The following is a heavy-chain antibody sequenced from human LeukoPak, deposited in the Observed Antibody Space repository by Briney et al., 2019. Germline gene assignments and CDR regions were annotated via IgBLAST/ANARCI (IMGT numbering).Heavy chain of an antibody. CDR1: GFTFSSYA. J-gene: IGHJ3*02. CDR2: ISYDGSNK. CDR3: ARRSAAKDAFDI. Sequence: GGSLRLSCAASGFTFSSYAMHWVRQAPGKGLEWVAVISYDGSNKYYADSVKGRFTIPRDNSKNTLYLQMNSLRAEDTAVYYCARRSAAKDAFDIWGQGTMVTVPS. V-gene: IGHV3-30*04. D-gene: IGHD6-25*01.